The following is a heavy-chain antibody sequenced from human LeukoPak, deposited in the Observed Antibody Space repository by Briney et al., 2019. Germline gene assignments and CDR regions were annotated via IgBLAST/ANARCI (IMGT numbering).Heavy chain of an antibody. CDR2: IYNSGST. V-gene: IGHV4-59*01. Sequence: KPSETLSLTCTVSGGSISSYYWSWIRQPPGKGLEWIGYIYNSGSTNYNPSLKSRVTISVDTSKNKISLKLSSVTAADTAVYYYARDRYSGYDFHYWGQGTLVTVSS. D-gene: IGHD5-12*01. CDR3: ARDRYSGYDFHY. CDR1: GGSISSYY. J-gene: IGHJ4*02.